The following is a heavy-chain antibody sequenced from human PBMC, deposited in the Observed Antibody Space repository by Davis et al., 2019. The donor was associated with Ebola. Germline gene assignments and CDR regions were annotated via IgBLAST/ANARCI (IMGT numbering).Heavy chain of an antibody. CDR3: AKDLSLYYDFWSGYLMDV. CDR1: GFTFSSYN. D-gene: IGHD3-3*01. CDR2: ISISGSHI. V-gene: IGHV3-21*04. J-gene: IGHJ6*04. Sequence: PGGSLRLSCAASGFTFSSYNMNWVRQAPGKGLEWVSSISISGSHIYYADSVLGRFTVSRDNAKKSLYLQMDSLRVDDTAVYYCAKDLSLYYDFWSGYLMDVWGKGTTVTVSS.